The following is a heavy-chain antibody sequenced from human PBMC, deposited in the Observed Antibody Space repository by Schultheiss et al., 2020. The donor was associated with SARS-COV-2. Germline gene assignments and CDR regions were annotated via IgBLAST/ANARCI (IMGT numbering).Heavy chain of an antibody. CDR1: GYSFTSYW. Sequence: GESLKISCKGSGYSFTSYWIGWVRQMPGKGLEWMGIIYPGDSDTRYSPSFQGQVTISADKSISTAYLQWSSLKASDTAMYYCARYNCSSTSCYPHGMDVWGQGTTVTVSS. J-gene: IGHJ6*02. D-gene: IGHD2-2*01. CDR2: IYPGDSDT. CDR3: ARYNCSSTSCYPHGMDV. V-gene: IGHV5-51*01.